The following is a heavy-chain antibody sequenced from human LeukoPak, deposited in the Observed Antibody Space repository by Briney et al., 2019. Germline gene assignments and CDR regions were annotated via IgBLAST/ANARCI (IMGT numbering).Heavy chain of an antibody. CDR3: ARPAADYSTFDY. J-gene: IGHJ4*02. V-gene: IGHV4-39*07. CDR1: GGSISSSSYY. Sequence: SETLSLTCTVSGGSISSSSYYWGWIRQPPGKGLEWIGSIYYSGSTYYNPSLKSRVTISVDTSKNQFSLKLSSVTAADTAVYYCARPAADYSTFDYWGQGTLVTVSS. CDR2: IYYSGST. D-gene: IGHD4-11*01.